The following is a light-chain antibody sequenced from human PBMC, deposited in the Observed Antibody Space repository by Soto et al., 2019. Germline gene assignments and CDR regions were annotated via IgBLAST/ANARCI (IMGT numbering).Light chain of an antibody. V-gene: IGLV4-60*02. CDR2: VEGSGSY. CDR1: SGHSSYI. Sequence: QLVLTQSSSASASLGSSVRLTCTLSSGHSSYIIAWHQQQPGKAPRYVMKVEGSGSYNKGSGVPDRFSGSSSGADRYLTISNLRFEDEADYYCETWGTSTQVFGGGTQLTVL. J-gene: IGLJ3*02. CDR3: ETWGTSTQV.